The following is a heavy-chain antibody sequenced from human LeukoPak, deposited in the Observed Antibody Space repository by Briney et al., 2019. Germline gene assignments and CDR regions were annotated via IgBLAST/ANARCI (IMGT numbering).Heavy chain of an antibody. Sequence: ASVKVSCKASGYTFTGYDINWVRQATGQGLEWMGWMNPNSGNTGYAQKFQGRVTMTRNTSISTAYMELSSLRSEDTAVYYCARGITHIAAAGIWGQGTMVTVSS. CDR2: MNPNSGNT. CDR1: GYTFTGYD. V-gene: IGHV1-8*01. D-gene: IGHD6-13*01. CDR3: ARGITHIAAAGI. J-gene: IGHJ3*02.